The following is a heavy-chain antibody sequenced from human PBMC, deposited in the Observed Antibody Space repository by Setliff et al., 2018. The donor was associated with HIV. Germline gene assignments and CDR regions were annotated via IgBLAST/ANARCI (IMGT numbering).Heavy chain of an antibody. D-gene: IGHD6-13*01. CDR2: INTHNGNT. J-gene: IGHJ5*02. Sequence: GASVKVSCKASGYIFTTFGFSWVRQAPGQGLEWMGWINTHNGNTHYAQRFRGRVTMTRDTSTTTAYMELRSLRSDDTAVYYCARATGAADLWGQGTKVTVSS. V-gene: IGHV1-18*01. CDR3: ARATGAADL. CDR1: GYIFTTFG.